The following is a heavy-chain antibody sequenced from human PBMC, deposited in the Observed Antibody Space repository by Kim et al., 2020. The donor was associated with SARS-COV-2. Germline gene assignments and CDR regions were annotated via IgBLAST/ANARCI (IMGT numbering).Heavy chain of an antibody. Sequence: GGSLRLSCAASGFTVSSNYMSWVRQAPGKGLEWVSVIYSGGSTYYADSVKGRFTISRDNSKNTLYLQMNSLRAEDTAVYYCARVESKIFPNNYYFDYWGQGTLVTVSS. CDR1: GFTVSSNY. J-gene: IGHJ4*02. V-gene: IGHV3-66*01. D-gene: IGHD3-9*01. CDR3: ARVESKIFPNNYYFDY. CDR2: IYSGGST.